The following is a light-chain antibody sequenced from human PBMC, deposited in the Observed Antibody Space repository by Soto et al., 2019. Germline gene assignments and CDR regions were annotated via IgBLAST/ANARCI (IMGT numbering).Light chain of an antibody. CDR3: RQALQTH. Sequence: DIVMTQSPLSLPVTPGEPASISCRSSQSLLHSNGYNYLDWYLQKPGQSPQLLIYLGSNRAAGVPDRFRGRGSGTDFTLKISRVEAEDVGVYYCRQALQTHFGGGTKVEIK. J-gene: IGKJ4*01. V-gene: IGKV2-28*01. CDR2: LGS. CDR1: QSLLHSNGYNY.